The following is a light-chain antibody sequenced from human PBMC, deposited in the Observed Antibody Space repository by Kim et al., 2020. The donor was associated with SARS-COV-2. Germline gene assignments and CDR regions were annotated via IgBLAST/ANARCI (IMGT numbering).Light chain of an antibody. V-gene: IGLV2-14*03. CDR1: SSDVGGYNY. Sequence: GQSITISCTGTSSDVGGYNYVSWFQQHPGKAPKLVIYDVVTRPSGVSNRFSGSRSGNTASLTISGLQAEDEADYYCNSFTSSTTWIFGGGTQLTVL. CDR2: DVV. CDR3: NSFTSSTTWI. J-gene: IGLJ2*01.